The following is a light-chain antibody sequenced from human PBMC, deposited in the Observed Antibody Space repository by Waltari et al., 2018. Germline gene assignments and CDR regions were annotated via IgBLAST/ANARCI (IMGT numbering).Light chain of an antibody. CDR2: WAS. V-gene: IGKV4-1*01. CDR1: QSVLYSSNNKNY. Sequence: DIVMTQSPDSLAASLGARATIPCKSTQSVLYSSNNKNYLAWYQQKPGQPPKLLIYWASTRESGVPDRFSGSGSGTDFTLTISSLQAEDVAVYYCQQYYSTLPYTFGQGTKLEIK. CDR3: QQYYSTLPYT. J-gene: IGKJ2*01.